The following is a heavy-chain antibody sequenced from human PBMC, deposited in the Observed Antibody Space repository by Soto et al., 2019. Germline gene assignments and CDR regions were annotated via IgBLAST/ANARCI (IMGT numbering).Heavy chain of an antibody. D-gene: IGHD2-8*01. CDR2: IKQDGSEK. Sequence: GESLKISCAASGVTFSSYWMSWVRQAPGKGLEWVANIKQDGSEKYYVDSVKGRFTISRDNAKNSLYLQMNSLRAEDTAVYYCARVGCTNGVCYFDYWGQGTLVTVSA. J-gene: IGHJ4*02. CDR1: GVTFSSYW. CDR3: ARVGCTNGVCYFDY. V-gene: IGHV3-7*01.